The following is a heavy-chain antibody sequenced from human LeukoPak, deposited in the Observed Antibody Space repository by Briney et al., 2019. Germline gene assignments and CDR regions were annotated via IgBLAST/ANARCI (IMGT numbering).Heavy chain of an antibody. V-gene: IGHV4-61*01. CDR2: IYYSGST. D-gene: IGHD2-2*01. J-gene: IGHJ4*02. CDR1: GGSVSSGSYY. Sequence: SESLSLTCTVSGGSVSSGSYYWSWIREPPVKGLEWLGYIYYSGSTNYTPSLENRVTISLDTSKNQFSLRLSSVTAADTAVYYCALWFCSRTSCYVDYWGQGTLVTVSS. CDR3: ALWFCSRTSCYVDY.